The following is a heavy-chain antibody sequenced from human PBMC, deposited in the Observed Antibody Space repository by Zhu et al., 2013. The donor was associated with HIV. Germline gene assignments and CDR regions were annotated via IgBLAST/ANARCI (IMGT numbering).Heavy chain of an antibody. CDR1: GFTFSSYA. CDR2: ISGSGGST. V-gene: IGHV3-23*04. CDR3: AKYRGYHGSGSSNFDY. J-gene: IGHJ4*02. Sequence: EVQLVESGGGLVQPGGSLRLSCAASGFTFSSYAMSWVRQAPGKGLEWVSAISGSGGSTYYADSVKGRFTISRDNSKNTLYLQMNSLRAEDTAIYYCAKYRGYHGSGSSNFDYWGQGTLVTVSS. D-gene: IGHD3-10*01.